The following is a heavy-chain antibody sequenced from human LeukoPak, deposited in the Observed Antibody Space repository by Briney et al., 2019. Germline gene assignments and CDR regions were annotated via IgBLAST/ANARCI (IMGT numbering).Heavy chain of an antibody. CDR2: IYYSGST. V-gene: IGHV4-39*01. Sequence: SETLSLTCTVSGGSISSSSYYWGWIRQPPGKGLEWIGSIYYSGSTYYNPSLKSRVTISVDTSKNQFSLKLSSVTAADAAVYYCASPIITMVRGVIIHSFDYWGQGTLATVSS. D-gene: IGHD3-10*01. CDR1: GGSISSSSYY. CDR3: ASPIITMVRGVIIHSFDY. J-gene: IGHJ4*02.